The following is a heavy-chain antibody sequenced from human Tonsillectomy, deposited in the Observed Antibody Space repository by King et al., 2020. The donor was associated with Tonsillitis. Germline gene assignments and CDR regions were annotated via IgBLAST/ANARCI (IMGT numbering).Heavy chain of an antibody. CDR2: IYHSGTP. V-gene: IGHV4-59*01. Sequence: VQLQESGPGLVKPSETLSLTCSVFGVSISDYYWSWIRQPPGKGLEWIGYIYHSGTPKYNPSLKSRVPMSVDTSRNQLSLKLRNVTAADTAVYFCAKDPAGDYGYWGQGTLGAVSP. CDR1: GVSISDYY. J-gene: IGHJ4*02. D-gene: IGHD4-17*01. CDR3: AKDPAGDYGY.